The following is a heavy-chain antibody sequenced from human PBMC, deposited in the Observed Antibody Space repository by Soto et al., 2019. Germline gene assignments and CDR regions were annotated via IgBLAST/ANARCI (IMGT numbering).Heavy chain of an antibody. Sequence: GGSLRLSCAASGFTFSSYAMSWVRQAPGKGLEWVSAISGSGGSTYYADSVKGRFTIPRDNSKNTLYLQMNSLRAEDTAVYYCAKDPKIPQRYFDWLPEFYYYYGMDVWGQGTTVTVSS. J-gene: IGHJ6*02. V-gene: IGHV3-23*01. CDR2: ISGSGGST. CDR3: AKDPKIPQRYFDWLPEFYYYYGMDV. CDR1: GFTFSSYA. D-gene: IGHD3-9*01.